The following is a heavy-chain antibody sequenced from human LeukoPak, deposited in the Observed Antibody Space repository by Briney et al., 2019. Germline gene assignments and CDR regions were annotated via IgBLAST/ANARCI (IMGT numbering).Heavy chain of an antibody. CDR3: AKDPSDFLVDC. D-gene: IGHD2-21*02. CDR1: GFNFYTYA. CDR2: ISGSGGTT. V-gene: IGHV3-23*01. J-gene: IGHJ4*02. Sequence: PGGSLRLSCAASGFNFYTYAMNWVRQAPGKGMQWVAAISGSGGTTYYADSVKGRFTISRDNSKNTVYLQLSSLRAEDTAVYYCAKDPSDFLVDCWGQGTLVTVSS.